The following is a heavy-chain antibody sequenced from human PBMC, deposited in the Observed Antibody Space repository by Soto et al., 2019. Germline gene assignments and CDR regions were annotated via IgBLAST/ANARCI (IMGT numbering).Heavy chain of an antibody. J-gene: IGHJ6*02. Sequence: HPGGSLRLSCAASGFTLSSYAMHWVRQAPGKGLEWVAVISYDGSNKYYADSVKGRFTISRDNSKNTLYLQMNSLRAEDTAVYYCARDSRPPVRFLEWLPPYYYYGMDVWGQGTTVTVSS. CDR1: GFTLSSYA. CDR3: ARDSRPPVRFLEWLPPYYYYGMDV. V-gene: IGHV3-30-3*01. D-gene: IGHD3-3*01. CDR2: ISYDGSNK.